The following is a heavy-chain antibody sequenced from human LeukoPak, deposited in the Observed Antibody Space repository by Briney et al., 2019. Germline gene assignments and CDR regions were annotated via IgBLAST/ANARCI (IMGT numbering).Heavy chain of an antibody. D-gene: IGHD3-3*01. Sequence: GGSLRLSCAASGFTFSSYWMSWVRQAPGKGLEWVANIKQDGSEKYYVDSVKGRFTISRDNAKNSLYPQMNSLRAEDTAVYYCARRNDFWSGYYGYMDVWGKGTTVTVSS. CDR1: GFTFSSYW. CDR2: IKQDGSEK. CDR3: ARRNDFWSGYYGYMDV. V-gene: IGHV3-7*01. J-gene: IGHJ6*03.